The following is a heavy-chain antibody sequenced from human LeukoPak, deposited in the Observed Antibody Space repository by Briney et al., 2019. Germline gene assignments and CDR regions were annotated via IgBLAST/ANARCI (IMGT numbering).Heavy chain of an antibody. V-gene: IGHV1-46*01. CDR2: INPAGGAT. J-gene: IGHJ5*02. CDR1: GYTFVYYY. D-gene: IGHD6-19*01. CDR3: ARVRQWLSSRFDP. Sequence: GASVNVSCEASGYTFVYYYIHWVRQAPGQGLEWMGVINPAGGATGYAQNFQGRVTMTRDTSTSTVYLGLSGLRSEDTAVYYRARVRQWLSSRFDPWGQGTLVTVSS.